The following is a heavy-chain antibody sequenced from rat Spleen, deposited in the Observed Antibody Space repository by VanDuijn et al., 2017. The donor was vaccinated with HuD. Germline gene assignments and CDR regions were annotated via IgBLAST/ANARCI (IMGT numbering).Heavy chain of an antibody. CDR2: IWTGGGT. J-gene: IGHJ4*01. CDR1: GFSLTSSN. V-gene: IGHV2-30*01. Sequence: QVQLKESGPGLVQPSQTLSLTCIVAGFSLTSSNVHWVRQTTGKGLEWMGIIWTGGGTDYNSALKSRLSLSRDTSKSQVFLKMNSLPTDDTAMYFGARMREGPYVMDAWGQGASVTVSS. D-gene: IGHD1-11*01. CDR3: ARMREGPYVMDA.